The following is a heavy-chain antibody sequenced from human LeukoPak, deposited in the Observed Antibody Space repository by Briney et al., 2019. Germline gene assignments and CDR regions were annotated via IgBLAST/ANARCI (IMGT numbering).Heavy chain of an antibody. J-gene: IGHJ5*02. V-gene: IGHV4-34*01. CDR2: INHSGST. D-gene: IGHD6-19*01. CDR3: ATFTVAGSGGQEGWFDP. Sequence: PSETLSLTCAVYGGSFSGYYWSWIRQPPGKGLEWIGEINHSGSTNYNPSLKSRVTISVDTSKNQFSLKLSSVTAADTAVYYCATFTVAGSGGQEGWFDPWDQGTLVTVSS. CDR1: GGSFSGYY.